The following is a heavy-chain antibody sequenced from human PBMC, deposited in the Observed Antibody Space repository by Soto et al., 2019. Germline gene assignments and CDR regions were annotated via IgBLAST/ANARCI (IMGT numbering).Heavy chain of an antibody. CDR1: HNSSSSYK. D-gene: IGHD3-10*01. CDR3: VRQGFGRLHGLVDV. Sequence: SGTLSLTCTLIHNSSSSYKWSWFRQPPGRRLEWIGYIDSSGGTSYNPSLQSRVTISVDTSTKQFSLKLSSVTAADTAVYYCVRQGFGRLHGLVDVWCQGTTVS. V-gene: IGHV4-59*08. CDR2: IDSSGGT. J-gene: IGHJ6*02.